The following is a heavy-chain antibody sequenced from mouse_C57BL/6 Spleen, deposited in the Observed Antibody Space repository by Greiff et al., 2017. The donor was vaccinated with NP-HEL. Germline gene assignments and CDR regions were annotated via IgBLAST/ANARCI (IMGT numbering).Heavy chain of an antibody. V-gene: IGHV1-7*01. Sequence: VQLQQSGAELAKPGASVKLSCKASGYTFTSYWVHWVKQRPGQGLEWIGYINPSSGYTKYNQKFKDKATLTADKSSRTAYMQLSSLTYEDSAVYYCARSELGPFAYWGQGTLVTVSA. CDR3: ARSELGPFAY. CDR2: INPSSGYT. J-gene: IGHJ3*01. CDR1: GYTFTSYW. D-gene: IGHD4-1*01.